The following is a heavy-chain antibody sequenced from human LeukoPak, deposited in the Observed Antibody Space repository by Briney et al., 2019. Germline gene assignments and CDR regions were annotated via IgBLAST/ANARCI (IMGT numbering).Heavy chain of an antibody. V-gene: IGHV4-34*01. CDR1: GGSFSGYY. CDR2: INHSGST. D-gene: IGHD3-10*01. CDR3: ARESNYHGSGTGWFDP. Sequence: SETLSLTCAVYGGSFSGYYWSWIRQPPGRGLEWIGEINHSGSTYYNPSLKSRVTISLDTSKNQLSLKLSSVTAADTAVYYCARESNYHGSGTGWFDPWGQGTLVTVSS. J-gene: IGHJ5*02.